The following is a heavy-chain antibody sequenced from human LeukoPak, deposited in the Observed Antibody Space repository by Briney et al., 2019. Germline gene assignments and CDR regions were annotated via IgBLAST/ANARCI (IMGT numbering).Heavy chain of an antibody. CDR2: INPSGGST. Sequence: ASVKVSCKASGYTFTSYYMHWVRQAPGQGLEWMGIINPSGGSTSYVQKFQGRVTMTRDTSTSTVYMELSSLRSEDTAVYYCARDFKVTMVRGVENYYYYMDVWGKGTTVTVSS. J-gene: IGHJ6*03. CDR3: ARDFKVTMVRGVENYYYYMDV. D-gene: IGHD3-10*01. CDR1: GYTFTSYY. V-gene: IGHV1-46*03.